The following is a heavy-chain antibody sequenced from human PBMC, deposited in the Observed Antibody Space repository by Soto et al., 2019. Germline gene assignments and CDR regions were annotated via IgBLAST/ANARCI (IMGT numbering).Heavy chain of an antibody. CDR1: GGSISSYY. J-gene: IGHJ6*02. Sequence: PSETLSLTCTVSGGSISSYYWSWIRQPPGKGLEWIGYIYYSGSTNYNPSLKSRVTISVDTSKNQFSLKLSSVTAADTAVYYCARGPTTEVYYSYGMDVWGQGTTVTVSS. V-gene: IGHV4-59*01. CDR2: IYYSGST. D-gene: IGHD5-12*01. CDR3: ARGPTTEVYYSYGMDV.